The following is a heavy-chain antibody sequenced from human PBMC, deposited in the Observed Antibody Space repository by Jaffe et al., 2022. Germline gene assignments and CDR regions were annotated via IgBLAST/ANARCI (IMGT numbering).Heavy chain of an antibody. D-gene: IGHD5-18*01. Sequence: QVQLQESGPGLVKPSETLSLTCAVSGYSISSGYYWGWIRQPPGKGLEWIGSIYHSGSTYYNPSLKSRVTISVDTSKNQFSLKLSSVTAADTAVYYCARRDVDTAVKGAFDIWGQGTMVTVSS. CDR2: IYHSGST. CDR3: ARRDVDTAVKGAFDI. V-gene: IGHV4-38-2*01. CDR1: GYSISSGYY. J-gene: IGHJ3*02.